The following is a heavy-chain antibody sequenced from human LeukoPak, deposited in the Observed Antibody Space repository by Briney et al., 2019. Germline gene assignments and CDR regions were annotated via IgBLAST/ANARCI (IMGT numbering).Heavy chain of an antibody. J-gene: IGHJ4*02. V-gene: IGHV4-38-2*02. CDR2: MYHSGST. CDR3: ARASHWNQLHYFDY. D-gene: IGHD1-1*01. CDR1: GYSISSGFY. Sequence: SETLSLTCTVSGYSISSGFYWGWIRQPPGKGLEWIGSMYHSGSTYYNPSLKSRVTISVDKTKNQFSLKLSSVTAADTAVYYCARASHWNQLHYFDYWGQGTLVTVSS.